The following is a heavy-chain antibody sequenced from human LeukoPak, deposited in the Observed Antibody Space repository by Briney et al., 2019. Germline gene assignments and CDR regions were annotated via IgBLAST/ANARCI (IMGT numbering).Heavy chain of an antibody. D-gene: IGHD3-10*01. CDR2: IKQDESEK. J-gene: IGHJ6*03. CDR3: ARDENTMIRGVLYYYYMDV. V-gene: IGHV3-7*01. CDR1: GFTFSSYG. Sequence: GGSLRLSCAASGFTFSSYGMHWVRQAPGKGLEWVANIKQDESEKNYVDSVTGRFTISRDNAKNSLYLQMNSLRAEDTAVYYCARDENTMIRGVLYYYYMDVWGKGTTVTISS.